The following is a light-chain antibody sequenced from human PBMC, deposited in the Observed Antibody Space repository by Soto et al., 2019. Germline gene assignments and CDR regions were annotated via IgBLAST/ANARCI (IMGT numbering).Light chain of an antibody. V-gene: IGKV1-5*03. Sequence: DIQMTQSPSTLSASVGDRVTITCRASRSMIWLAWFQQKPGKAPKVLIYMVSSLQTGVPSRFSGSGSGTDFTLTIGSLQPDDVATYYCLQYNTYPWTFGQGTKVEIK. CDR2: MVS. CDR3: LQYNTYPWT. J-gene: IGKJ1*01. CDR1: RSMIW.